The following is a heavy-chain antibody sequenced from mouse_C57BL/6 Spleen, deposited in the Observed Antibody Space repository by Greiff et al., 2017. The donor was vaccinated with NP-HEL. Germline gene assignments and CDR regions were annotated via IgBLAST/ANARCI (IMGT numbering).Heavy chain of an antibody. D-gene: IGHD3-3*01. Sequence: VQLQQSGAELVRPGASVKLSCKASGYTFTDYYINWVKQRPGQGLEWIARIYPGSGNTYYNEKFKGKATLTAEKSSSTAYMQLSSLTSEDSAVYFCARSEGLCEAYWGQRTLVTVSA. CDR2: IYPGSGNT. CDR1: GYTFTDYY. CDR3: ARSEGLCEAY. V-gene: IGHV1-76*01. J-gene: IGHJ3*01.